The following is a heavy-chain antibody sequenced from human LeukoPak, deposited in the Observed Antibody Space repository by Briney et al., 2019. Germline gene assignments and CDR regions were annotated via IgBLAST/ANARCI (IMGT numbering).Heavy chain of an antibody. Sequence: VKVSCKXSGYTFTDYNIHWVRQAPGQGLEWMGWISPNSGGTNYAQKFQGRVTMTRDTSITTAYMELSRLRSDDTAMYYCTVWFGELTHWGPGTLVTVSS. CDR3: TVWFGELTH. D-gene: IGHD3-10*01. CDR2: ISPNSGGT. J-gene: IGHJ4*02. CDR1: GYTFTDYN. V-gene: IGHV1-2*02.